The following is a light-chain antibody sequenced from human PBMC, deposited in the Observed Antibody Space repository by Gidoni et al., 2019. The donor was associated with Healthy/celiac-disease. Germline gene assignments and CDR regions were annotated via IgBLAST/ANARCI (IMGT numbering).Light chain of an antibody. CDR1: QSVSST. J-gene: IGKJ2*01. Sequence: EIVMTQSPATLSVSQGERATLSCRASQSVSSTLAWYQQKPGQAPSLLIYGASTRSTGIPARFSVSGSGPEFTLTISSLQSEDFAFYYCQPYNNWPYTFGQWTKLEIK. V-gene: IGKV3-15*01. CDR2: GAS. CDR3: QPYNNWPYT.